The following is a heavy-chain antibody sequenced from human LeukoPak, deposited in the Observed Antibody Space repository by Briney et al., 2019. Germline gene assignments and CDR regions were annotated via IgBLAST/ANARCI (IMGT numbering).Heavy chain of an antibody. CDR3: ARGTFDSSGYYLFDY. J-gene: IGHJ4*02. CDR1: LGSISTNY. V-gene: IGHV4-4*07. CDR2: IYNSGNT. Sequence: SEALSLTCTVCLGSISTNYWCWIRPPAGKGLAWIGRIYNSGNTNYSPSLASRVTMSADTSKNRFSLKLSSVTAADTAVYYCARGTFDSSGYYLFDYWGQGTLVTVSS. D-gene: IGHD3-22*01.